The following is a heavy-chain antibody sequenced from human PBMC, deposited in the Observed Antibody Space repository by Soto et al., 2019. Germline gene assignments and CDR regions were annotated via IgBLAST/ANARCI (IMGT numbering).Heavy chain of an antibody. V-gene: IGHV1-69*13. J-gene: IGHJ4*02. Sequence: ASVKVSCKASGGTFSSYAISWVRQAPGQGLEWMGGIIPIFGTANYAQKFQGRVTITADESTSTAYMELSSLRSEDTAVYYCARGTYYYDSSGYTFLDYWGQGTLVTVSS. CDR2: IIPIFGTA. CDR1: GGTFSSYA. D-gene: IGHD3-22*01. CDR3: ARGTYYYDSSGYTFLDY.